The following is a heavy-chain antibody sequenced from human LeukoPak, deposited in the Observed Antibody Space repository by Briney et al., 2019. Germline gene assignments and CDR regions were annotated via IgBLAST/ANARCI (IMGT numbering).Heavy chain of an antibody. V-gene: IGHV3-21*01. Sequence: GALLLSCPGSGFPLSSYAMNWVRRAPGQGLEGVSSISSSSSDIYYTDSVKGRFTISRDNAKNSLYLQMNSLRAEDTAVYYCVTDYGGSSGAFDIWGQGTMVTVSS. J-gene: IGHJ3*02. D-gene: IGHD4-23*01. CDR3: VTDYGGSSGAFDI. CDR1: GFPLSSYA. CDR2: ISSSSSDI.